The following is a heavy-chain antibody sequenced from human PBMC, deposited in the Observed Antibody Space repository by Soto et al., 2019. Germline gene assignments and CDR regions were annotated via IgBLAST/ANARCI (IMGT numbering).Heavy chain of an antibody. CDR1: GYSFNSYW. CDR2: IYPGDSDT. CDR3: AAGGISPGNYNYYAMDV. J-gene: IGHJ6*02. Sequence: GESQKISCKGSGYSFNSYWIGWVRQMPGKGLEWMGFIYPGDSDTRYSPSFQGQVTISADKSISTAYLQWSSVKASDTAVYYCAAGGISPGNYNYYAMDVWGQGTTVTVSS. D-gene: IGHD3-16*01. V-gene: IGHV5-51*01.